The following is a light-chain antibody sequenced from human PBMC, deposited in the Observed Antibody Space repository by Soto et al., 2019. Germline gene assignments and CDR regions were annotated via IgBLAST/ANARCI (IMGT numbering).Light chain of an antibody. CDR1: DVGVYNY. J-gene: IGLJ1*01. CDR3: CSYAGSYTFV. Sequence: DVGVYNYVSWYQQYPGKAPKIMIYDVSKRPSGVPDRFSGSKSDNTASLTISGLQAEDEADYYCCSYAGSYTFVFGIGTKVTVL. V-gene: IGLV2-11*01. CDR2: DVS.